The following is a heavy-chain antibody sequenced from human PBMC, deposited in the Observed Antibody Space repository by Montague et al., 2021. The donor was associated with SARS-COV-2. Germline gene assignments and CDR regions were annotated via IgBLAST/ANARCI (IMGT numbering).Heavy chain of an antibody. Sequence: SETLSLTCTVSGGSISSYYWRWIRQPPGKGLEWIGYIYYSGSTNYNPSLKSGVTISVDTSKNQFSLKLSSVTAADTAVYYCARGFDYWGQGTLVTVSS. J-gene: IGHJ4*02. V-gene: IGHV4-59*01. CDR3: ARGFDY. CDR2: IYYSGST. CDR1: GGSISSYY.